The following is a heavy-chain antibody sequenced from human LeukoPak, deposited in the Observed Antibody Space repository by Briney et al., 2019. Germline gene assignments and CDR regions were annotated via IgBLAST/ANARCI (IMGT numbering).Heavy chain of an antibody. D-gene: IGHD5-12*01. CDR3: ARPPELGYSGYADAFDI. CDR1: GYSFTSYW. Sequence: GESLKISCKGSGYSFTSYWIGWVRQMPGKGLEWMGIIYPGDSDTRYSPSFQGQVTISADKSISTAYLQWSSLKASDTAMYYCARPPELGYSGYADAFDIWGQGTMVTVSS. CDR2: IYPGDSDT. J-gene: IGHJ3*02. V-gene: IGHV5-51*01.